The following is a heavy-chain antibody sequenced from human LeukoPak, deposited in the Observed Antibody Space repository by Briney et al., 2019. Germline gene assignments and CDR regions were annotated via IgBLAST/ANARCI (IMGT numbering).Heavy chain of an antibody. J-gene: IGHJ4*02. CDR1: GYTFTGYY. Sequence: GASVKVSCKASGYTFTGYYMHWVRQAPGQGLEWMGWINPNSGGTNYAQKFQGRVTMTRDTSISTAYMELSRLRSDDTAVYYCARERVYYDSSGYLSFFDYWGQGTLVTVSS. CDR2: INPNSGGT. D-gene: IGHD3-22*01. V-gene: IGHV1-2*02. CDR3: ARERVYYDSSGYLSFFDY.